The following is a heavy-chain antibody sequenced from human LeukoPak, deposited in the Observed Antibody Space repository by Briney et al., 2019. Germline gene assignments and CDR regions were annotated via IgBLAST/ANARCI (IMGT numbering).Heavy chain of an antibody. V-gene: IGHV3-48*03. CDR3: ARTGGVAGTEYYYMDV. CDR2: ISSSGSTI. D-gene: IGHD6-19*01. J-gene: IGHJ6*03. Sequence: GGSLRLSCAASGFTFSSYEMNWVRQAPGKGLEWVSYISSSGSTIYYADSVKGRFTISRDNAKNSLYLQMNSLRAEDTAVYYCARTGGVAGTEYYYMDVWGKGTTVTISS. CDR1: GFTFSSYE.